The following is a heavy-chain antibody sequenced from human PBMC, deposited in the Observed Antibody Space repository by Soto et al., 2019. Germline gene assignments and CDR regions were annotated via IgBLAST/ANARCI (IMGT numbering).Heavy chain of an antibody. Sequence: PSETLSLTCTVSGDYINNLYWSWIRQPPGKGLEWIGYINYSGTTDYNPSLKSRVTISVDTSRNQFFLELTSVTAADTAVYYCARESKWSGYFDYWGQGPLVHRLL. J-gene: IGHJ4*02. D-gene: IGHD3-3*01. CDR2: INYSGTT. CDR3: ARESKWSGYFDY. V-gene: IGHV4-59*11. CDR1: GDYINNLY.